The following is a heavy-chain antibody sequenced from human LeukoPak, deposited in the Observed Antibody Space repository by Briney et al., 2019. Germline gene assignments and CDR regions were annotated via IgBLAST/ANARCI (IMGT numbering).Heavy chain of an antibody. J-gene: IGHJ3*02. CDR1: GGTFSSYT. V-gene: IGHV1-69*05. CDR3: YYDSSGYYYTRDAFDI. CDR2: IIPIFGTA. D-gene: IGHD3-22*01. Sequence: PEASVKVSCKASGGTFSSYTISWVRQAPGQGLEWMGRIIPIFGTANYAQKFQGRVTITTDESTSTAYMELSSLRSEDTAVYYCYYDSSGYYYTRDAFDIWGQGTMVTVSS.